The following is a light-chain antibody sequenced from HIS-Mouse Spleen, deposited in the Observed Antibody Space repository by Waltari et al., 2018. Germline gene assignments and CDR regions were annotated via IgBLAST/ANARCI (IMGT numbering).Light chain of an antibody. V-gene: IGKV1-9*01. CDR1: QGISSY. CDR3: QQLNSYPPT. CDR2: AAS. J-gene: IGKJ1*01. Sequence: DIQLTQSPSFLSASVGDRVTSTCRASQGISSYLAWYQQKPGKAPKLLIYAASTLQSGFPSRFSGSGSGTEFTLTISSLQPEDFATYYCQQLNSYPPTFGQGTKVEIK.